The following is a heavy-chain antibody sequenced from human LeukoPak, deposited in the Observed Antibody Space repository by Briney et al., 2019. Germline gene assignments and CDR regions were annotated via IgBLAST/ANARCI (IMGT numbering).Heavy chain of an antibody. Sequence: GASVKVSCKASGYTFTGYYMHWVRQAPGQGLEWMGWINPNSGGTNYAQKFQGRVTMTRDMSISTAYMELSRLRSDDTAVYYCAVEADYYDSSGYAHLDYWGQGTLVTVSS. CDR1: GYTFTGYY. CDR3: AVEADYYDSSGYAHLDY. V-gene: IGHV1-2*02. J-gene: IGHJ4*02. CDR2: INPNSGGT. D-gene: IGHD3-22*01.